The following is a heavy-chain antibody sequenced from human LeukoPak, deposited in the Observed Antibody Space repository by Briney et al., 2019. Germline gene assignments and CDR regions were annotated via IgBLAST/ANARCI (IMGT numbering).Heavy chain of an antibody. D-gene: IGHD3-10*01. CDR1: GGSISSGSYY. CDR2: IYTSGST. Sequence: PSETLSLTCTVSGGSISSGSYYWSWIRQPAGKGLEWIGRIYTSGSTNYNPSLKSRVTISVDTSKNQFSLKLSSVTAADTAVYYCARDPGLWFGEFNAFDIWGQGTMVTVSS. CDR3: ARDPGLWFGEFNAFDI. J-gene: IGHJ3*02. V-gene: IGHV4-61*02.